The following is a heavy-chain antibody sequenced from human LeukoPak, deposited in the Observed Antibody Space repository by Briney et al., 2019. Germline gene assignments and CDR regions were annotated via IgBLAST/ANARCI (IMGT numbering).Heavy chain of an antibody. CDR3: ATMFELQYYFDY. CDR1: GYTFTGYY. Sequence: ASVKVSCKASGYTFTGYYMHWVRQAPGQGLEWMGWINPNSGGTNYAQKFQGRVTMTRDTSISTAYMELSRLRSDDTAVYYCATMFELQYYFDYWGQGTLVTVSS. D-gene: IGHD3-10*02. J-gene: IGHJ4*02. CDR2: INPNSGGT. V-gene: IGHV1-2*02.